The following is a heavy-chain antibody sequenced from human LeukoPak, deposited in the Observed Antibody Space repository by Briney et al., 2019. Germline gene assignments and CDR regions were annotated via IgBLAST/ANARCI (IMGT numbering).Heavy chain of an antibody. CDR1: GFTFSSYW. Sequence: GGSLRLSCAASGFTFSSYWMHWVRQAPGKGLVWVSRIKNDGTSTIYADSVKGRFTISRDNAKNTLYLQMNSLRAEDTAVYYCAGSAAASWFDPWGQGTLVTVSS. CDR3: AGSAAASWFDP. CDR2: IKNDGTST. J-gene: IGHJ5*02. D-gene: IGHD3-10*01. V-gene: IGHV3-74*01.